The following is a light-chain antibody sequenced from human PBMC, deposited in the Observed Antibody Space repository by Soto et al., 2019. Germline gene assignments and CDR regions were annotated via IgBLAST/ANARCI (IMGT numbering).Light chain of an antibody. CDR2: DVT. CDR3: SSYTSSSTYV. V-gene: IGLV2-14*01. Sequence: QSVLTQPASVSGSPGQSITISCTEASSDIDGYNYVSWYQQHPVKAPKLIIYDVTNRPSGVSNRFSGSKSGNTASLTLSGLQAEDEAEYYCSSYTSSSTYVFGTGTKVTVL. J-gene: IGLJ1*01. CDR1: SSDIDGYNY.